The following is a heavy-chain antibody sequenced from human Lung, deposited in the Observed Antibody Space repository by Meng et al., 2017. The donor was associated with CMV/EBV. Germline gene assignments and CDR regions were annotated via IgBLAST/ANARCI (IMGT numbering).Heavy chain of an antibody. V-gene: IGHV3-7*01. CDR1: GFAFSNYW. D-gene: IGHD3-22*01. Sequence: GESLKIPCAASGFAFSNYWMTWIRQAPGKGLEWVGNINQHGSENQYADSVRGRFTISRDNARNSVYLQMNTLRAEDTAVYYCATTYYYDDTDYPSGQGTLVTVSS. CDR2: INQHGSEN. CDR3: ATTYYYDDTDYP. J-gene: IGHJ5*02.